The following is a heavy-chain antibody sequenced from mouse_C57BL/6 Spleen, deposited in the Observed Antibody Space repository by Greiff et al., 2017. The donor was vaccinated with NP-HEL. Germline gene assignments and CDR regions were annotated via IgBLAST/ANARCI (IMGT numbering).Heavy chain of an antibody. CDR3: ARWDYGNCGY. CDR1: GYTFTSYW. D-gene: IGHD2-1*01. CDR2: IDPSDSYT. V-gene: IGHV1-50*01. Sequence: QVQLQQPGAELVKPGASVKLSCKASGYTFTSYWMQWVKQRPGQGLEWIGEIDPSDSYTNYNQKFKGKATLTVDTSSSTAYMQLSSLTSEDSAVYYCARWDYGNCGYWGQGTTLTVSS. J-gene: IGHJ2*01.